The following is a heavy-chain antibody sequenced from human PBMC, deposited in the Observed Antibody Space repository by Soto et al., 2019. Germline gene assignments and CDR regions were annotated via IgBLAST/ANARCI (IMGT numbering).Heavy chain of an antibody. J-gene: IGHJ4*02. CDR1: GFTFSRYW. V-gene: IGHV3-74*01. Sequence: EVQLVESGGDLVQPGGFLRLSCATSGFTFSRYWMHWVRQVPGKGLVWVSRINSDGSSISYSDYVKGRFTISRDNAKNTLYLQMNSLRVEDTAVYYCARLPVDTSTSLDYWGQGTLVTVSS. CDR2: INSDGSSI. D-gene: IGHD5-18*01. CDR3: ARLPVDTSTSLDY.